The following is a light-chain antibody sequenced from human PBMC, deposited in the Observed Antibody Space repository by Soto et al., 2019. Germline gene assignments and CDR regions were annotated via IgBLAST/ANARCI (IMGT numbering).Light chain of an antibody. CDR3: CSYAGAYRYV. V-gene: IGLV2-14*01. Sequence: QSVLTQPASVSGSPGQSITISCTGTSSDVGGYNYVSWYQQHPGKAPKLMIYEVSNRPSGVSNRFSASKSGNTASLTISGLQAEDEADYFCCSYAGAYRYVFGSGTKVTVL. CDR1: SSDVGGYNY. CDR2: EVS. J-gene: IGLJ1*01.